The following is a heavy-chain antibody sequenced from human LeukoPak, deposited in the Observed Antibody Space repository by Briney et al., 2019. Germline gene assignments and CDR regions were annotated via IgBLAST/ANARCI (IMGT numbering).Heavy chain of an antibody. CDR1: GFTFSSYS. V-gene: IGHV3-21*01. CDR2: ISSSSSYI. J-gene: IGHJ4*02. D-gene: IGHD2-15*01. Sequence: GGSLRLSCAASGFTFSSYSMNWVRQAPGKGLEWVSSISSSSSYIYYADSVKGRFTISKDNAKNSLYLQMNSLRAEDTAVYYCARVVVAATLDYWGQGTLVTVSS. CDR3: ARVVVAATLDY.